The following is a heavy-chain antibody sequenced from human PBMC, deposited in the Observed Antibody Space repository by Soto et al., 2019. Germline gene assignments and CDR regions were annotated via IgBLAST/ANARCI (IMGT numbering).Heavy chain of an antibody. Sequence: QVQLVQSGAEVRKPGSSVKVSCEASGGTFSSYALNWMRQAPGQGLEWMGGIIPLFGTTTYAEKFQGRVTITADESTRTVFLELSSLTSEDTAVYYCARDGGGATFDYWCQGTLVTVSS. D-gene: IGHD1-26*01. V-gene: IGHV1-69*12. CDR2: IIPLFGTT. CDR3: ARDGGGATFDY. J-gene: IGHJ4*02. CDR1: GGTFSSYA.